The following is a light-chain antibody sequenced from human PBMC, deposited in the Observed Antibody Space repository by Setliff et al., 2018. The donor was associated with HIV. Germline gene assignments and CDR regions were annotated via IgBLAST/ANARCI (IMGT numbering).Light chain of an antibody. V-gene: IGLV7-43*01. Sequence: QAVVTQEPSLTVSPGGTVTLTCASNTEAVTTGHYPSWFQQKPGQAPRALIYNAFNKQSWTPARFSGSLLGGKAALTLSGVQPEDEADYYCLLYFGIVQLWVFGGGTKV. CDR1: TEAVTTGHY. CDR3: LLYFGIVQLWV. CDR2: NAF. J-gene: IGLJ3*02.